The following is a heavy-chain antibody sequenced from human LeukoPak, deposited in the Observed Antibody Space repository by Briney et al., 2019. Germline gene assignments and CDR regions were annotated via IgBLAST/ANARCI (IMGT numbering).Heavy chain of an antibody. CDR3: ASGGTPYHYGSGRAWFDP. V-gene: IGHV1-69*05. D-gene: IGHD3-10*01. CDR2: IIPIFGTA. Sequence: SVKVSCKASGGTFSSYAISWVRQAPGQGLEWMGRIIPIFGTANYAQKFQGRVTITTDESTSTAYMELSSLRSEDTAVYYCASGGTPYHYGSGRAWFDPWGQGTLVTVSS. J-gene: IGHJ5*02. CDR1: GGTFSSYA.